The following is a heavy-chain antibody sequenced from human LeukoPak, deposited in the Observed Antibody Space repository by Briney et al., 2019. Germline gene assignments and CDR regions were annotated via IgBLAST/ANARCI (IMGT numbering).Heavy chain of an antibody. J-gene: IGHJ5*02. CDR1: GFTFSSYG. CDR3: ARRDCDTIKCRGSNWFDP. CDR2: ISYDGSNK. V-gene: IGHV3-30*03. Sequence: PGGSLRLSCAASGFTFSSYGMHWVRQAPGKGLEWVAVISYDGSNKYYADSVKGRFTISRDNSKNTLYLQMNSLRAEDTAVYYCARRDCDTIKCRGSNWFDPWGQGTLVSVSS. D-gene: IGHD3-22*01.